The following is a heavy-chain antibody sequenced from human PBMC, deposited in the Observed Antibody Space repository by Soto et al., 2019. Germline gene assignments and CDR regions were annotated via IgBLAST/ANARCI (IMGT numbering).Heavy chain of an antibody. D-gene: IGHD1-1*01. V-gene: IGHV4-38-2*02. CDR1: GFAISRGYY. J-gene: IGHJ4*02. CDR2: IYPSVSS. CDR3: AREKVGTTFSDN. Sequence: PSETLSLTCNVSGFAISRGYYWSWIRQPPGKGLEWIGSIYPSVSSYHNPSLESRLTLSIDTSKNQFTLKLASVTAADTALYYCAREKVGTTFSDNWGTG.